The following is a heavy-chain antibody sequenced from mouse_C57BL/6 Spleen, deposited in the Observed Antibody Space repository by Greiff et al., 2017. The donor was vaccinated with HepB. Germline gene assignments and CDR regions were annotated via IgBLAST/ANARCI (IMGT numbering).Heavy chain of an antibody. CDR1: GFTFSDYG. D-gene: IGHD2-4*01. Sequence: DVQLVESGGGLVKPGGSLKLSCAASGFTFSDYGMHWVRQAPEKGLEWVAYISSGSSTIYYADTVKGRFTISRDNAKNTLFLQMTSLRSEDTAMYYCATPAYDYDWFAYWGQGTLVTVSA. J-gene: IGHJ3*01. CDR3: ATPAYDYDWFAY. V-gene: IGHV5-17*01. CDR2: ISSGSSTI.